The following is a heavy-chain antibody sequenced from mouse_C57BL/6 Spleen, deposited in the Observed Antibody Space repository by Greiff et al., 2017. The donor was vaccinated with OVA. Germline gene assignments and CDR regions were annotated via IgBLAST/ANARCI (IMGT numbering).Heavy chain of an antibody. V-gene: IGHV5-4*01. Sequence: EVQVVESGGGLVKPGGSLKLSCAASGFTFSSYAMSWVRQTPEKRLEWVATISDGGSYTYYPDNVKGRFTISRDNAKNNLYLQMSHLKSEDTAMYYCARDPREFAYWGQGTLVTVSA. CDR3: ARDPREFAY. CDR1: GFTFSSYA. J-gene: IGHJ3*01. CDR2: ISDGGSYT.